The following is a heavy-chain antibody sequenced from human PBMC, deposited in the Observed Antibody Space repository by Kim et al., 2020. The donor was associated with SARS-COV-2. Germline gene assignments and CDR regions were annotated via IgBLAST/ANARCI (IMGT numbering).Heavy chain of an antibody. CDR1: GGSISSSSYY. CDR3: ATMGAYQLLHSDY. J-gene: IGHJ4*02. Sequence: SETLSLTCTVSGGSISSSSYYWGWIRQPPGKGLEWIGSIYYSGSTYYNPSLKSRVTISVDTSKNQFSLKLSSVTAADTAVYYCATMGAYQLLHSDYWGQGTLVTVSS. V-gene: IGHV4-39*01. D-gene: IGHD2-2*01. CDR2: IYYSGST.